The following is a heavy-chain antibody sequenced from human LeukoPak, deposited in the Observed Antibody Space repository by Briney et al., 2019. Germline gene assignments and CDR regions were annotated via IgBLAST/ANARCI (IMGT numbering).Heavy chain of an antibody. V-gene: IGHV1-2*02. CDR3: ARVVGEWGCDWAFDI. Sequence: ASVKVSCKASGYTFTVYYMHWVRQAPGQRLEWMGWINPNSGCTNYAQKFQGRVTMTRDTSISTAYMELSRLRSDDTAVYYCARVVGEWGCDWAFDIWGQGTMVTVSS. J-gene: IGHJ3*02. CDR1: GYTFTVYY. D-gene: IGHD3-16*01. CDR2: INPNSGCT.